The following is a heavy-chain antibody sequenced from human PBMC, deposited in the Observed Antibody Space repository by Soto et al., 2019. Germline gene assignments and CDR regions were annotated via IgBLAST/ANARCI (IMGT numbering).Heavy chain of an antibody. CDR3: ARVDDYFDSSGYYY. CDR1: GYTFTAYG. V-gene: IGHV1-18*01. CDR2: ISYNGNT. D-gene: IGHD3-22*01. Sequence: ASVKVSCKASGYTFTAYGITWVRQSPGQGLDWMGWISYNGNTNYAQKFQGRVTMTADTSTSTADMELRSLRSDDTAVYYCARVDDYFDSSGYYYWGQGTLVTVSS. J-gene: IGHJ4*02.